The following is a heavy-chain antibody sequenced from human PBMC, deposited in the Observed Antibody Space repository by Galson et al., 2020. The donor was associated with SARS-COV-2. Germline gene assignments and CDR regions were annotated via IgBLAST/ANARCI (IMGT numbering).Heavy chain of an antibody. Sequence: SETLSLTCSVSGGSISSGGYQWCWIRQPPGKGLEWIGYIFSGGSAYYNPSLKSRITISVDTSKNRFSLNLNSVTAADTAVYCCARGGWGGDFIDYWGQGALVTVFS. CDR1: GGSISSGGYQ. CDR2: IFSGGSA. V-gene: IGHV4-30-4*08. D-gene: IGHD2-21*01. CDR3: ARGGWGGDFIDY. J-gene: IGHJ4*02.